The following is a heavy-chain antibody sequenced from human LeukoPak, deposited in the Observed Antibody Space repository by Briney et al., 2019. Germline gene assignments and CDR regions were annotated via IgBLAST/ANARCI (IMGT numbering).Heavy chain of an antibody. CDR1: GFTFSSYS. CDR3: ARDRGSSTRSGWFDP. J-gene: IGHJ5*02. CDR2: ISSSSSYI. D-gene: IGHD2-2*01. V-gene: IGHV3-21*01. Sequence: PGGSLRLSCAASGFTFSSYSMNWVRQAPGKGLEWVSSISSSSSYIYYADSVKGRFTISGDNAKNSLYLQMNSLRAEDTAVYYCARDRGSSTRSGWFDPWGQGTLVTVSS.